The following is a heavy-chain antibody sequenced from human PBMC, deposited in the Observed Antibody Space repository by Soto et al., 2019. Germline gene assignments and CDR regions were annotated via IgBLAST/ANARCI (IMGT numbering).Heavy chain of an antibody. Sequence: PGGSLRLSCGVSGFTFHNYAMSWVRQAPGKGLEWVASIGSSGGIDTSYADSVKDRFTISRDNSNDVLFLLVNRLRAEDTALYYCARQRGSCRTGSCYFDYLGLGNLVTVSS. J-gene: IGHJ4*02. V-gene: IGHV3-23*01. D-gene: IGHD2-15*01. CDR2: IGSSGGIDT. CDR1: GFTFHNYA. CDR3: ARQRGSCRTGSCYFDY.